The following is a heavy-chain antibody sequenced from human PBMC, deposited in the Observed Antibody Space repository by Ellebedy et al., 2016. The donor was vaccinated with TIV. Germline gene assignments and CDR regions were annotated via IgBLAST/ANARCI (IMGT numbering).Heavy chain of an antibody. Sequence: PGESLKISCAASGFTFSSYWMTWVRQAPGKGLEWVADIKEDAGEKHYVDSVKGRFTISRDNVNNSLFLQMNSLRAEDTAVYYCARDVRVERRRGSAKVHYHYYGMDVWGLGTTVAVSS. V-gene: IGHV3-7*03. CDR2: IKEDAGEK. CDR3: ARDVRVERRRGSAKVHYHYYGMDV. CDR1: GFTFSSYW. J-gene: IGHJ6*02. D-gene: IGHD1-1*01.